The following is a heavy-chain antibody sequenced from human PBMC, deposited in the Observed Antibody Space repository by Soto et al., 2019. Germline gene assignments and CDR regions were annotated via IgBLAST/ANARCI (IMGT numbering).Heavy chain of an antibody. CDR1: GFTFSSYA. Sequence: GGSLRLSCAASGFTFSSYAMSWVRQAPGKGLEWVSAISGSGGSTYYADSVKGRFTISRDNSKNTLYLQMNSLRAEDTAVYYCARAPIRVRRYYYYGMDDWGQGTTVTVSS. J-gene: IGHJ6*02. CDR3: ARAPIRVRRYYYYGMDD. D-gene: IGHD1-1*01. CDR2: ISGSGGST. V-gene: IGHV3-23*01.